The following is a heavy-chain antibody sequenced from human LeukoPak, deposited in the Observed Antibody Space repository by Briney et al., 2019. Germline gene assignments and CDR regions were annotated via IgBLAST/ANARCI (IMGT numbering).Heavy chain of an antibody. D-gene: IGHD2-15*01. V-gene: IGHV4-59*11. CDR2: IYYSGST. CDR1: GGSISSHY. CDR3: AREGCSGGSCYPGNYYYYYMDV. J-gene: IGHJ6*03. Sequence: SETLSLTCTVSGGSISSHYWSWIRQPPGKGLEWIGYIYYSGSTNYNPSLKSRVTISVDTSKNRFSLKLSSVTAADTAVYYCAREGCSGGSCYPGNYYYYYMDVWGKGTTVTVSS.